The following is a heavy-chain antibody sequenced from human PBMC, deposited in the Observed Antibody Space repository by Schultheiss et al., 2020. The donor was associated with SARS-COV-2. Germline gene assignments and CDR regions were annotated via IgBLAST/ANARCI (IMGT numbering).Heavy chain of an antibody. Sequence: GGSLRLSCAASGFTFSSYAMHWVRQAPGKGLEWVSYISSSGSPIYYADSVKGRFTISRDNAKNSLYLQMNSLRAEDTAVYYCARKYCSSTSCYSDYWGQGTLVTVSS. CDR3: ARKYCSSTSCYSDY. J-gene: IGHJ4*02. V-gene: IGHV3-48*03. CDR2: ISSSGSPI. D-gene: IGHD2-2*01. CDR1: GFTFSSYA.